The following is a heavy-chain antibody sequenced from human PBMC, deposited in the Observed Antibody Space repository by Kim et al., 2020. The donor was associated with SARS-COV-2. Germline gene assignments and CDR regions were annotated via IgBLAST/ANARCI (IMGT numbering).Heavy chain of an antibody. CDR3: AAKYSSLSNWFDP. D-gene: IGHD6-6*01. Sequence: YNPSLKSRVTISVDTSKNQFSLKLSSVTAADTAVYYCAAKYSSLSNWFDPWGQGTLVTVSS. J-gene: IGHJ5*02. V-gene: IGHV4-39*01.